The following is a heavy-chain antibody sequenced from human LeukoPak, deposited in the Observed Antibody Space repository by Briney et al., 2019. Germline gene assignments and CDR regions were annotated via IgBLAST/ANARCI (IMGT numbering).Heavy chain of an antibody. D-gene: IGHD5-18*01. J-gene: IGHJ4*02. CDR2: IDWDDDK. CDR3: ARVDTSMITVAFHY. V-gene: IGHV2-70*12. Sequence: SGPTLLKPTQTLTLTCTFSGFSLSTTGMCVSWIRQPPGKAPEWLTHIDWDDDKYYSTSLKTRLTISKDTSKNQVVLTMTNVDPVDTATYYCARVDTSMITVAFHYWGQGTLVTVSS. CDR1: GFSLSTTGMC.